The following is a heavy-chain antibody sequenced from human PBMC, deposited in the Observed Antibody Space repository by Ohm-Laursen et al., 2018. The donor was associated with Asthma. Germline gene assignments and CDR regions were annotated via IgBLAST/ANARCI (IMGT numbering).Heavy chain of an antibody. CDR2: IYYSGST. Sequence: SETLSLTCTVSGGSISSGDYYWSWIRQHPGKGLEWIGYIYYSGSTYYNPSLKSRVTISVDTSKNQFSLKLSSVTAADTAVYYCGRVRGGLGEPNARLSAFDIWGQGTMVTVSS. J-gene: IGHJ3*02. CDR3: GRVRGGLGEPNARLSAFDI. D-gene: IGHD3-16*01. V-gene: IGHV4-31*03. CDR1: GGSISSGDYY.